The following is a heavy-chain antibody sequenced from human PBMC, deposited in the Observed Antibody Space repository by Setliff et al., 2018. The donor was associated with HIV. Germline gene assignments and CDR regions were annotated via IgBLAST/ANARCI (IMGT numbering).Heavy chain of an antibody. V-gene: IGHV3-53*01. CDR1: GFTVSSNY. J-gene: IGHJ4*02. CDR2: IYSGGST. CDR3: ASRGSSSLFDY. Sequence: LRLSCAASGFTVSSNYMSWVRQAPGKGLEWVSVIYSGGSTYYADSVKGRFTISRDNSKNTLYLQMNSLRAEDTAVYYCASRGSSSLFDYWGQGTLVTVSS. D-gene: IGHD6-6*01.